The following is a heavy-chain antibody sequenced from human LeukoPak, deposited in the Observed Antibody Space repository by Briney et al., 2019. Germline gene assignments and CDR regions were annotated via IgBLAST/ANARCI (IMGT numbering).Heavy chain of an antibody. J-gene: IGHJ3*02. CDR2: INHSGST. D-gene: IGHD6-13*01. CDR1: GGSFSGYY. V-gene: IGHV4-34*01. CDR3: ARDDSSWHAFDI. Sequence: SETLSLTCAVYGGSFSGYYWSWICQPPGKGLEWIGEINHSGSTNYNPSLKSRVTISVDTSKNQFSLKLSSVTAADTAVYYCARDDSSWHAFDIWGQGTMVTVSS.